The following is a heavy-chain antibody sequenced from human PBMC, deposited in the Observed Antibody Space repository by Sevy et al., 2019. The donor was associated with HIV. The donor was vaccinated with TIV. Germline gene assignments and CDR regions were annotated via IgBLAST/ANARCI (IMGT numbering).Heavy chain of an antibody. V-gene: IGHV4-39*01. D-gene: IGHD1-26*01. J-gene: IGHJ4*02. CDR1: GGSISSSSYY. CDR2: IYYSGST. Sequence: SETLSLTCTVSGGSISSSSYYWGWIRQPPGKGLEWIGSIYYSGSTYYNPSLKIRVTISLDTSKNQFSLKLSAVTAADTAVYYCARRGVKWELLPYYFDYWGQGTLVTVSS. CDR3: ARRGVKWELLPYYFDY.